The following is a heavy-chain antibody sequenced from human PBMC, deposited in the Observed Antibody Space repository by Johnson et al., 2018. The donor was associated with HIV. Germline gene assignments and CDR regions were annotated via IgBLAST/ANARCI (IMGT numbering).Heavy chain of an antibody. J-gene: IGHJ3*02. CDR3: ARVHSGGAFDI. V-gene: IGHV3-66*01. CDR2: TYSGGST. CDR1: GFTVSSNY. Sequence: VQLVESGGGLVQPGGSLRLSCAASGFTVSSNYMSWVRQAPGKGLAWLSVTYSGGSTYYADSVKGRFTISRDNSKNTLYLQMNSLRAEDTAVYYCARVHSGGAFDIWGQGTMVTVSS.